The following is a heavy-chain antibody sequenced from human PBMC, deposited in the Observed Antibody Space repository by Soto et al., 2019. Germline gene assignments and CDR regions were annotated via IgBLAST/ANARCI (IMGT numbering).Heavy chain of an antibody. Sequence: SVKVSCKASGVTFNRQDMRWVRQAPGQGLEWMGGIIPMFGTPHYAEKFQDRVTITADESTGTAYLELSSLTSEDTAVYYCATSEGRDVYSFDYWGPGTQVPSPQ. V-gene: IGHV1-69*13. CDR3: ATSEGRDVYSFDY. J-gene: IGHJ4*02. CDR2: IIPMFGTP. CDR1: GVTFNRQD. D-gene: IGHD4-4*01.